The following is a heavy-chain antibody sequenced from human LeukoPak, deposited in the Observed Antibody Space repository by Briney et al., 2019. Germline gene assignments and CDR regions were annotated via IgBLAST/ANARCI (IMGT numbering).Heavy chain of an antibody. J-gene: IGHJ4*02. V-gene: IGHV1-18*01. Sequence: GASVKVSCKASGYTFTSYGISWVRQAPRQRLEWMGGISAYNGNTNYAQKLQGRVTMTTDTSTSTDYMELRSLRADDTAVYYCARSIDYDSSGFFDYWGQGTLVTVSS. D-gene: IGHD3-22*01. CDR1: GYTFTSYG. CDR2: ISAYNGNT. CDR3: ARSIDYDSSGFFDY.